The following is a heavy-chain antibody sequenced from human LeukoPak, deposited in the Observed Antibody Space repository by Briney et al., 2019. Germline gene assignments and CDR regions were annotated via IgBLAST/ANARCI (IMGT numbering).Heavy chain of an antibody. CDR3: ASSPYRGETYYYGSGSYYVVGWFDP. D-gene: IGHD3-10*01. J-gene: IGHJ5*02. V-gene: IGHV6-1*01. Sequence: SQTLSLTCAISGDSVSSNSAAWNWIRQSPSRGLEWLGRTYYRSKWYNDYAVSVESRITINPDTSKNQFSLQLNSVTPEDTAVYYCASSPYRGETYYYGSGSYYVVGWFDPWGQGTLVTVSP. CDR2: TYYRSKWYN. CDR1: GDSVSSNSAA.